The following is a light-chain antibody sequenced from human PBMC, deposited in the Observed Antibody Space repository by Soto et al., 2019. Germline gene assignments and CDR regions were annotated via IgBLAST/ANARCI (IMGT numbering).Light chain of an antibody. J-gene: IGKJ4*01. CDR1: QTVNRSY. Sequence: EIVLTQSPGTLSLSPGERASLSCRASQTVNRSYLAWYQQRPGQAPRLLIYGTSSRATGIPDRFSGSGSGTDFTLTISRLEPEDFAVYYCQQYVDSPLTVGGGTKVEIK. V-gene: IGKV3-20*01. CDR2: GTS. CDR3: QQYVDSPLT.